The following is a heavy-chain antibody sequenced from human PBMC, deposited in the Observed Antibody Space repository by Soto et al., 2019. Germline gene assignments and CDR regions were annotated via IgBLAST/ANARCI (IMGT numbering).Heavy chain of an antibody. J-gene: IGHJ3*02. CDR2: IIPIFGTA. V-gene: IGHV1-69*06. Sequence: SVKVSCKASGGTFSSYAISWVRQAPGQGLEWMGGIIPIFGTANYAQKFQGRVTITADKSTSTAYMELSSLRSEDTAVYYCAGDLNLRFIAAADSYAFDIWG. CDR1: GGTFSSYA. D-gene: IGHD6-13*01. CDR3: AGDLNLRFIAAADSYAFDI.